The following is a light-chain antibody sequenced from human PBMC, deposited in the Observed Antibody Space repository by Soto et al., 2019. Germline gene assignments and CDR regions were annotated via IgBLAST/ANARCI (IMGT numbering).Light chain of an antibody. CDR3: QQYNSFAWT. V-gene: IGKV1-5*01. CDR1: QSISSW. CDR2: AAY. J-gene: IGKJ1*01. Sequence: DIQMTQSPSTISESVGDVVNITGRASQSISSWLAWYQQKPGKAPKLLIYAAYTLQSGVPSRFSGSGSGPEFTLTISSLQPDDFGTYYCQQYNSFAWTCGHGPK.